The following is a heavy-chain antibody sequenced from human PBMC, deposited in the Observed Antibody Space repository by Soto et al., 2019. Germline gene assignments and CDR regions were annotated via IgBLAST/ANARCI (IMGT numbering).Heavy chain of an antibody. J-gene: IGHJ5*02. CDR3: ARKLGYCSSTSCYVSWFDP. CDR1: GYSFTSYW. V-gene: IGHV5-51*01. D-gene: IGHD2-2*01. Sequence: GESLKISCKGSGYSFTSYWIGWVRQMPGKGLEWMGIIYPGDSDTRYSPSFQGQVTISADKSISTAYLQWSSLKASDTAMYYCARKLGYCSSTSCYVSWFDPWGQGTLVTVSS. CDR2: IYPGDSDT.